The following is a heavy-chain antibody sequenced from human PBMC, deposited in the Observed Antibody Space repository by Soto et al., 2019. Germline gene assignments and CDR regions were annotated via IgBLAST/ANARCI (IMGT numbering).Heavy chain of an antibody. CDR3: ARHPHDIVPTMADS. CDR2: IYPGDSDT. J-gene: IGHJ4*02. V-gene: IGHV5-51*01. D-gene: IGHD5-12*01. Sequence: GESLKISCKGSGYSFTTYWIAWVRQMPGKGLEWMGIIYPGDSDTRYSPSFQGQVTISADKSTSTAYLQWSSLKASDTAMYYCARHPHDIVPTMADSWGQGTLATVSP. CDR1: GYSFTTYW.